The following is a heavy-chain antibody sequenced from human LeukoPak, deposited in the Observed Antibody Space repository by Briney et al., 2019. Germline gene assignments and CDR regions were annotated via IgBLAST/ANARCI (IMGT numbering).Heavy chain of an antibody. V-gene: IGHV3-21*01. D-gene: IGHD3-10*01. J-gene: IGHJ3*02. CDR1: AFTFSNFN. CDR3: ARESGDDGFDI. CDR2: ISSRSSYI. Sequence: GGSLRLSCAASAFTFSNFNIHWVRQAPGKGLEWVSSISSRSSYIYYVDSVKGRFTISRDNAKNSLYLRMNSLRAEDTAVYYCARESGDDGFDIWGQGTMVTVSS.